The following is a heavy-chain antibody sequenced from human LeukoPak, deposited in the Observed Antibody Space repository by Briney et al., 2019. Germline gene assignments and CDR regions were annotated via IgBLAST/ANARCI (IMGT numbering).Heavy chain of an antibody. CDR2: INHSGST. Sequence: SETLSLTCAVYGGSFSGYYWSWIPQPPGKGLEWIGEINHSGSTNYNPSLKSRVNISVDTSKIKFSLKLSSVTAADTGVYYCARGLGYYYDSSGYYYWGQGTLVTVSS. D-gene: IGHD3-22*01. J-gene: IGHJ4*02. V-gene: IGHV4-34*01. CDR3: ARGLGYYYDSSGYYY. CDR1: GGSFSGYY.